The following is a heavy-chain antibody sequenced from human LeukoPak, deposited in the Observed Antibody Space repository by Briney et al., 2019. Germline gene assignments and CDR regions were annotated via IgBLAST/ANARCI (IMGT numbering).Heavy chain of an antibody. J-gene: IGHJ4*02. CDR3: AKDTVCSGRQTRIDY. CDR1: GFPISTNG. CDR2: NVGWGGGT. V-gene: IGHV3-23*01. Sequence: PGGTLRLSCAASGFPISTNGMSWLRQAPGKALEGVSGNVGWGGGTFYADCVKPRLPIHRHNAKNSVYAHKHTQSAEDAALLQCAKDTVCSGRQTRIDYWGQGTLVTVSS. D-gene: IGHD6-19*01.